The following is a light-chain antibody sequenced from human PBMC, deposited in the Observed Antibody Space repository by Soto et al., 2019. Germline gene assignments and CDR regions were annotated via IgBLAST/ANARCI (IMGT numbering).Light chain of an antibody. CDR3: SSYTSSSTLRV. V-gene: IGLV2-14*01. CDR1: ISDVGGYNY. J-gene: IGLJ2*01. Sequence: QSVLTQPASVSGSPGQSITISCTGTISDVGGYNYVSWYQQHPGKAPKLMIYDVSNRPSGVSNRFSGSKSGNTASLTISGLQAEDEADYYCSSYTSSSTLRVFGGGTKVTVL. CDR2: DVS.